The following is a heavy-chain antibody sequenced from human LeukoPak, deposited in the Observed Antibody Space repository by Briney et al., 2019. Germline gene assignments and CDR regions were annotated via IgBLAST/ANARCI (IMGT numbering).Heavy chain of an antibody. CDR3: ARDGILDAFDI. D-gene: IGHD1-1*01. CDR2: IYSGGST. J-gene: IGHJ3*02. Sequence: GGSLRLSCAAFGFTVSSNYMSWVRQAPGKGLEWVSVIYSGGSTYYADSVKGRFTISRDNSKNTLYLQMNSLRAEDTAVYYCARDGILDAFDIWGQGTMVTVSS. V-gene: IGHV3-53*01. CDR1: GFTVSSNY.